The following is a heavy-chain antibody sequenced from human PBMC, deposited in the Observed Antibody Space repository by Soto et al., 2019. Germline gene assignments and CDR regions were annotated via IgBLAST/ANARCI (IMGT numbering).Heavy chain of an antibody. CDR3: ARDNPDSSGYIDY. Sequence: SETLSLTCTVSGGSIGSGGYYWSWIRQHPGKGLEWIGYIYYSGSTYYNPSLKSRVTISVDTSKNQFSLKLSSVTAADTAVYYCARDNPDSSGYIDYWGQGTLVTVSS. D-gene: IGHD3-22*01. V-gene: IGHV4-31*03. J-gene: IGHJ4*02. CDR2: IYYSGST. CDR1: GGSIGSGGYY.